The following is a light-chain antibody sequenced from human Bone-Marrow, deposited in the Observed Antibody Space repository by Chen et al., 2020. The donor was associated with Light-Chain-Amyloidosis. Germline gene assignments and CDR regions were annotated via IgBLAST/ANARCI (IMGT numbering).Light chain of an antibody. CDR3: QVWYRSGDRRV. Sequence: SYVLTQPSSVSVAPGQTATIACGGNNIGSTSVHWYQQTPGQAPLLVVYDDSDRPSGTPERLSSSDRGNTAIRTIGRVQAGDEAEYCWQVWYRSGDRRVFGGGTKLTFL. CDR2: DDS. J-gene: IGLJ3*02. V-gene: IGLV3-21*02. CDR1: NIGSTS.